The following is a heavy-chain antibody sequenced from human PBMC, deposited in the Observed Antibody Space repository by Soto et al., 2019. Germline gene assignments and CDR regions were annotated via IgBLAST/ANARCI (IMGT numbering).Heavy chain of an antibody. CDR3: ALCTVPGIGSGDVFDI. CDR2: INPPDGGT. D-gene: IGHD3-10*01. V-gene: IGHV1-46*01. CDR1: GYTFTTYY. Sequence: QVQLVQSGAEVKKPGASVKISCKASGYTFTTYYMHWVRQAPGQSLEWMGIINPPDGGTTNAHRFQGRVTMTRDTSTSTVYMDLIRLRSEDTAVYYFALCTVPGIGSGDVFDIWGQGTLVTVSS. J-gene: IGHJ3*02.